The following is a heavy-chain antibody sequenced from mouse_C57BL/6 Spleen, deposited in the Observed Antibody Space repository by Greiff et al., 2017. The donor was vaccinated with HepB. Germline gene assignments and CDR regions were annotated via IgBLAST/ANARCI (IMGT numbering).Heavy chain of an antibody. Sequence: VQLQQSGAELVKPGASVKISCKASGYAFSSYWMNWAKQRPGKGLEWIGQIYPGDGDTNYNGKFKGKATLTADKSSSTAYMQLSSLTSEDSAVYFCARSRDDGYYSYWGQGTTLTVSS. CDR3: ARSRDDGYYSY. J-gene: IGHJ2*01. D-gene: IGHD2-3*01. V-gene: IGHV1-80*01. CDR1: GYAFSSYW. CDR2: IYPGDGDT.